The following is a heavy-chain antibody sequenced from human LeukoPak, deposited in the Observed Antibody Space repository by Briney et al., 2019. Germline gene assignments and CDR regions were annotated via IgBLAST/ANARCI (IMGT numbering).Heavy chain of an antibody. Sequence: RAGGSLRLSCAASGFTVSSNYMSWVRQAPGKGLEWVSAISGSGGSTYYADSVKGRFTISRDNSKNTLYLQMNSLRVDDTALYYCAKKRPGEVAAPPDYWGQGTLVTVSS. J-gene: IGHJ4*02. CDR2: ISGSGGST. CDR1: GFTVSSNY. CDR3: AKKRPGEVAAPPDY. D-gene: IGHD6-13*01. V-gene: IGHV3-23*01.